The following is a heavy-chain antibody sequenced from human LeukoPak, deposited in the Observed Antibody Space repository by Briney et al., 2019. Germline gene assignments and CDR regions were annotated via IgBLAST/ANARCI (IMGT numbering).Heavy chain of an antibody. CDR1: GFTFGSYA. CDR3: AIMHGYYDGSGYWVQ. V-gene: IGHV3-23*01. CDR2: ISPNADRT. D-gene: IGHD3-22*01. J-gene: IGHJ4*02. Sequence: QSGGSLRLSCAASGFTFGSYAMSWVRQAPGKGLEWVSFISPNADRTSEADSVEGRFTISRDNPRNTLYLQMNSLRDDDTAVYYCAIMHGYYDGSGYWVQWGQGTLVTVSS.